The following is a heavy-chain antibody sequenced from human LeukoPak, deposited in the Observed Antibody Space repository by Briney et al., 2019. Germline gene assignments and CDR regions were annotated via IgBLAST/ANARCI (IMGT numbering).Heavy chain of an antibody. J-gene: IGHJ3*02. Sequence: SVKVSCKASGGTFSSYAISWVRQAPGQGLEWMGRIIPILGIANYAQKFQGRVTITADKSTSTAYMELSSLRSEDTAVYYCARAPGGDRWLQIRGAFDIWGQGAMVTVSS. CDR1: GGTFSSYA. CDR2: IIPILGIA. V-gene: IGHV1-69*04. CDR3: ARAPGGDRWLQIRGAFDI. D-gene: IGHD5-24*01.